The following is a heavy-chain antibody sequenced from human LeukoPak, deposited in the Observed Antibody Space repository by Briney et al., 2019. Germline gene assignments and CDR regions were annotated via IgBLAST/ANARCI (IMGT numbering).Heavy chain of an antibody. CDR2: INHSGST. Sequence: SETLPLTCAVYGGSFSGYYWSWIRQPPGKGLEWIGEINHSGSTNYNPSLKSRVTISVDTSKNQFSLKLSSVTAADTAVYYCASPSSGWHMGWFGPWGQGTLVTVSS. D-gene: IGHD6-25*01. V-gene: IGHV4-34*01. CDR3: ASPSSGWHMGWFGP. J-gene: IGHJ5*02. CDR1: GGSFSGYY.